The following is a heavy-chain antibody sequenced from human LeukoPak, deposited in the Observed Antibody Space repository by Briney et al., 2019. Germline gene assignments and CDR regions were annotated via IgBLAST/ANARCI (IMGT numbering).Heavy chain of an antibody. D-gene: IGHD2-2*01. CDR2: IYYSGST. CDR3: ARLIIVPAAARSEFDY. CDR1: GGSISSYY. Sequence: HSETLSLTCTVSGGSISSYYWSWIRQPPGKGLEWIGYIYYSGSTNYNPSLKSRVTISVDTSKNQFSLKLSSVTAADTAVYYCARLIIVPAAARSEFDYWGQGTLVTVSS. V-gene: IGHV4-59*08. J-gene: IGHJ4*02.